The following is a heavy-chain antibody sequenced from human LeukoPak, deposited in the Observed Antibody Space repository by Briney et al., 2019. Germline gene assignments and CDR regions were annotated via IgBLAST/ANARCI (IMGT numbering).Heavy chain of an antibody. J-gene: IGHJ4*02. V-gene: IGHV3-23*01. CDR1: GFTFSSYA. CDR3: AKGTYDYVWGSPNY. Sequence: GGSLRLSCAASGFTFSSYAMSWVRQAPGKGLEWVSAISGSGGSTYYADSVKGRFTISRDNSKNTLYLQMNSLRAEDTAVYYCAKGTYDYVWGSPNYWGQGTLVTVSS. CDR2: ISGSGGST. D-gene: IGHD3-16*01.